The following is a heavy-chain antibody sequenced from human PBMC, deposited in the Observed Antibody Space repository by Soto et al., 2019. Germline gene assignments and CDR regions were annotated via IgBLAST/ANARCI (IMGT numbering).Heavy chain of an antibody. Sequence: SETLSLTCTVSGGSISSGGYYWSWIRQHPGKGLEWIGYIYYSGSTNYNPSLKSRVTISVDTSKNQFSLKLSSVTAADTAVYYCARGASTYYYDSSGYYVDYWGQGTLVTVSS. J-gene: IGHJ4*02. CDR3: ARGASTYYYDSSGYYVDY. D-gene: IGHD3-22*01. CDR1: GGSISSGGYY. CDR2: IYYSGST. V-gene: IGHV4-61*08.